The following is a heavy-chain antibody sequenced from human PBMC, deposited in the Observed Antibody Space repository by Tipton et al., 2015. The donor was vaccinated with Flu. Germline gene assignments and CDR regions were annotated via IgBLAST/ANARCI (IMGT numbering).Heavy chain of an antibody. CDR3: TTGTDCGDY. J-gene: IGHJ4*02. D-gene: IGHD2-21*01. CDR1: GFTFSNAW. Sequence: SLRLSCAASGFTFSNAWMTWVRQVPGKGLEWLGRIGSKTDGGRTDYGAPVKGRFTISRDDSKNTLYLQMSSLKTEDTAVYYCTTGTDCGDYWGQGTLVTVSS. CDR2: IGSKTDGGRT. V-gene: IGHV3-15*04.